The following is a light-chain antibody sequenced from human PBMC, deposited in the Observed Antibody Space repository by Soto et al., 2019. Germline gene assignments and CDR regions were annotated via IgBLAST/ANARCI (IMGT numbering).Light chain of an antibody. CDR1: QSVTSNN. J-gene: IGKJ5*01. Sequence: EIVLTQSPGTLSLSPGERATVSCRASQSVTSNNLAWYQQKPGQAPRLLIYGASSRATGIPDRFSGSGSGTDFTLTISRLEPEDFAVYYCQHYVSPPITFGQGTRLEIK. CDR3: QHYVSPPIT. CDR2: GAS. V-gene: IGKV3-20*01.